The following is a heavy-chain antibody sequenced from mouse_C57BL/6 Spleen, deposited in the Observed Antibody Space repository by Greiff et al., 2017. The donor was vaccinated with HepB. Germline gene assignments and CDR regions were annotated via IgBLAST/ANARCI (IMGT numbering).Heavy chain of an antibody. Sequence: VQLQESGAELVRPGASVTLSCKASGYTFTDYEMHWVKQTPVHGLEWIGAIDPETGGTAYNQKFKGKAILTADKSSSTAYMELRSLTSEDSAVYYCTRLTTGVPNYYAMDYWGQGTSVTVSS. D-gene: IGHD1-1*01. CDR2: IDPETGGT. J-gene: IGHJ4*01. CDR3: TRLTTGVPNYYAMDY. V-gene: IGHV1-15*01. CDR1: GYTFTDYE.